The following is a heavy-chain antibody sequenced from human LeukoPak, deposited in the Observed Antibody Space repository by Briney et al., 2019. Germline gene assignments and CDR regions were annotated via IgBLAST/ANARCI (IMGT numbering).Heavy chain of an antibody. CDR2: INWNGGST. D-gene: IGHD6-19*01. Sequence: PGGSLRLSCAASGLTFDDYGMSWVRQAPGKGLEWVSGINWNGGSTGYADSVKGRFTISRDNAKNSLYLQMNSLRAEDTALYYCACSSGWYAPHDAFDIWGQGTMVTVSS. J-gene: IGHJ3*02. CDR3: ACSSGWYAPHDAFDI. CDR1: GLTFDDYG. V-gene: IGHV3-20*04.